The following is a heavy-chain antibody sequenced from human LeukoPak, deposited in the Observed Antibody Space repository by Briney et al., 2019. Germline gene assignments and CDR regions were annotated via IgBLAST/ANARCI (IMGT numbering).Heavy chain of an antibody. CDR2: ISSKGGST. CDR1: GFTFSRHT. V-gene: IGHV3-64*01. CDR3: AREDYGTGKFDY. Sequence: GGSLRLSCAASGFTFSRHTMHWARQAPGKGLEYVSGISSKGGSTYYASSVKGRFTISRDNSKNTLYLQMGSLRAEDMAVYYCAREDYGTGKFDYWGQGTLVIVSS. D-gene: IGHD4-17*01. J-gene: IGHJ4*02.